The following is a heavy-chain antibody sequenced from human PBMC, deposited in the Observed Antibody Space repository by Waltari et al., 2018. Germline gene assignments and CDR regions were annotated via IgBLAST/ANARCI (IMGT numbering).Heavy chain of an antibody. V-gene: IGHV1-69*13. Sequence: QVQLVQSGAEVKKPGSSVKISCKASGGSLSSHGFSWVRQAPGQGLEWVGGIVPRLGTGKYAQKSQGRVRSSADESTTTVHMELTSLTFEDTAVYFCARRSGQCSGGSCYYFDYWGQGTLVTVSS. CDR3: ARRSGQCSGGSCYYFDY. J-gene: IGHJ4*02. CDR2: IVPRLGTG. CDR1: GGSLSSHG. D-gene: IGHD3-10*02.